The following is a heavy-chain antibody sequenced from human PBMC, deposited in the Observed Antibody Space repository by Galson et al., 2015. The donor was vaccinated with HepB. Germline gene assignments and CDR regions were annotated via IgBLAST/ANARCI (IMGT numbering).Heavy chain of an antibody. J-gene: IGHJ4*02. CDR3: AKDATYYYDSTSPDY. CDR2: ISYDGSNK. D-gene: IGHD3-22*01. CDR1: GFTFSSYG. V-gene: IGHV3-30*18. Sequence: SLRLSCAASGFTFSSYGMHWVRQAPGKGLEWVAVISYDGSNKYYADSVKGRFTISRDNSKNTLYLQMNSLRAEDTAVYYCAKDATYYYDSTSPDYWGRGTLVTVSS.